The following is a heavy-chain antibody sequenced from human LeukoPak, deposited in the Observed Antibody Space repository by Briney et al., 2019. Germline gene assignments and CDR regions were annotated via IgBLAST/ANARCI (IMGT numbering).Heavy chain of an antibody. CDR1: GGSISSYY. D-gene: IGHD3-3*01. V-gene: IGHV4-59*01. Sequence: RASETLSLTCTVSGGSISSYYWSWIRQPPGKGLEWIGYIYYSGSTNYNPSLKSRVTISVDTSNHQFSMQLSSVTAADTAVYYCARVRYDFWSGYEDYWGQGTLVTVSS. J-gene: IGHJ4*02. CDR3: ARVRYDFWSGYEDY. CDR2: IYYSGST.